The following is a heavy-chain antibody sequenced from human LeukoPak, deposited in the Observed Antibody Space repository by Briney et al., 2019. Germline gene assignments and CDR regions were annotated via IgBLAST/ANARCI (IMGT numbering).Heavy chain of an antibody. CDR2: IRYDGSNK. Sequence: QTGGSLRLSCAASGFTFSSYGMHWVRQAPGEGVEWVAFIRYDGSNKYYADSVKGRFTISRDNSKNTLYLQMNSLRAEDTAVYYCARDSGTGRLADFWGQGTLVTVSS. V-gene: IGHV3-30*02. CDR3: ARDSGTGRLADF. J-gene: IGHJ4*02. D-gene: IGHD3-10*01. CDR1: GFTFSSYG.